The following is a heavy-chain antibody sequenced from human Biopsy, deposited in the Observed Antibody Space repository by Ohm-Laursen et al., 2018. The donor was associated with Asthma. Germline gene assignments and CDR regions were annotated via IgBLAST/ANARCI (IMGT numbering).Heavy chain of an antibody. V-gene: IGHV3-53*01. CDR3: ARGDSSNWSHYYFDY. Sequence: SLRLSCAASGFAVSRGYMFWVRQAPGKGLEWVSVIYSGGTSHTADSVRGRFTISRDYSKNTLYLQMHSLRAEDTAVYYCARGDSSNWSHYYFDYWGQGTLATVSS. CDR1: GFAVSRGY. J-gene: IGHJ4*02. CDR2: IYSGGTS. D-gene: IGHD3-22*01.